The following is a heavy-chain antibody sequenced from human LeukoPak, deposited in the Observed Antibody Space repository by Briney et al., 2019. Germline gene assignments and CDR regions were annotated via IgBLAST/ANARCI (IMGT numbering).Heavy chain of an antibody. CDR3: ASQYSSRRTFDY. CDR2: INPSGGST. J-gene: IGHJ4*02. D-gene: IGHD6-6*01. CDR1: GYTFTSYY. V-gene: IGHV1-46*01. Sequence: ASVKVSCKASGYTFTSYYMHWVRQAPGQGLEWMGIINPSGGSTSYAQKFQGRATITADESTSTAYMELSSLRSEDTAVYYCASQYSSRRTFDYWGQGTLVTVSS.